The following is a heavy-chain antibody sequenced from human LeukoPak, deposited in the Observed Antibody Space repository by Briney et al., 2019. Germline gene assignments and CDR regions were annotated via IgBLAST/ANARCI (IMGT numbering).Heavy chain of an antibody. Sequence: GASVKVSCKASGYTFTSYAIHWVRQAPGQRLEWMGWSDAGNGKTKYSQNFQGRVTITSDTSATTAYMDLSSLRSEDTAVYYCARARWTSTTTTYYLDHWGQGTLVSVSS. CDR1: GYTFTSYA. D-gene: IGHD4-17*01. V-gene: IGHV1-3*01. CDR3: ARARWTSTTTTYYLDH. J-gene: IGHJ4*01. CDR2: SDAGNGKT.